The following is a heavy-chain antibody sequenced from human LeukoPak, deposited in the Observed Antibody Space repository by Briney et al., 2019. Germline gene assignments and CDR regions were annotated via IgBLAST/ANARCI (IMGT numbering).Heavy chain of an antibody. V-gene: IGHV3-30-3*01. CDR1: GFTFTSYS. Sequence: PGGSLRLSCAASGFTFTSYSMHWVRQAPGKGLEWVAVISYDGSNKYYADAVKGRFTISRDNSKNTLYLQMNSLRAEDTAVYYCARRDPQGGLDYWGQGTLVTVSS. J-gene: IGHJ4*02. CDR3: ARRDPQGGLDY. CDR2: ISYDGSNK. D-gene: IGHD3-16*01.